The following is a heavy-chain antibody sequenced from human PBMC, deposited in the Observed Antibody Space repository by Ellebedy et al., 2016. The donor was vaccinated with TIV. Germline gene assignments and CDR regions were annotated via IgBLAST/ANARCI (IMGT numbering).Heavy chain of an antibody. CDR2: ISSSGATI. J-gene: IGHJ4*02. CDR3: ARFYEDARVRGGIDY. D-gene: IGHD3-10*01. CDR1: GFTFSDYY. Sequence: GESLKISXAASGFTFSDYYMSWIRQPPGKGLQWVSYISSSGATIRYADSVKGRFTISRDIAKKSVYLQMNSLRAEDTAVYFCARFYEDARVRGGIDYWGQGTLVTGSS. V-gene: IGHV3-11*01.